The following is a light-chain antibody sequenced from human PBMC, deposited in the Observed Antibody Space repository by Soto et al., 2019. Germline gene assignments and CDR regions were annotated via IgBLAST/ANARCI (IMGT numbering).Light chain of an antibody. CDR2: GNN. CDR1: SSNIGAGYD. Sequence: QSVLAQPTSVSGAPGQKATISCTGSSSNIGAGYDLHWYQQLPGTAPKLLLYGNNNRPSGVPDRFSGSKSGTSASLAITGLQAEDEADYYCQSYDSSLSADVFGTGTKVTVL. CDR3: QSYDSSLSADV. J-gene: IGLJ1*01. V-gene: IGLV1-40*01.